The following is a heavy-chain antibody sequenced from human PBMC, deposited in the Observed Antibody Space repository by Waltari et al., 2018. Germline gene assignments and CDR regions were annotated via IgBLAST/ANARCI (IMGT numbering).Heavy chain of an antibody. CDR1: GYTFNAYA. CDR3: AREYNYFDF. J-gene: IGHJ4*02. CDR2: ISAYNGDT. D-gene: IGHD1-20*01. Sequence: QVQLVQSGAEVQQPGASVKVSCTASGYTFNAYALSWVRQAPGQGLEWTGWISAYNGDTNDAQKFQGRVTMTTDTSTNTAYMELKNLRSDDTAVYYCAREYNYFDFWGQGSLVTVSS. V-gene: IGHV1-18*01.